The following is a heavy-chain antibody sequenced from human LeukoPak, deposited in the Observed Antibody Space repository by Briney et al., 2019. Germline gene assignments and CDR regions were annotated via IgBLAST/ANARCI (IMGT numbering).Heavy chain of an antibody. D-gene: IGHD5-18*01. CDR2: IYYSGST. CDR3: ASMRVVDTAMVYYYYGMDV. Sequence: PSETLSLTCTVSGGSVNSGSYYWNWIRQPPGKGLEWIGYIYYSGSTNYNPSLKSRVTISVDTSKNQFSLKLSSVTAADTAVYYCASMRVVDTAMVYYYYGMDVWGQGTTVTVSS. J-gene: IGHJ6*02. CDR1: GGSVNSGSYY. V-gene: IGHV4-61*01.